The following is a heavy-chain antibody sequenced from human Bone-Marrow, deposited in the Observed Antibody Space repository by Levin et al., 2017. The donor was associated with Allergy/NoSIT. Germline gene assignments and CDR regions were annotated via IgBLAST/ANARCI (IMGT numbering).Heavy chain of an antibody. CDR2: IKSKTDGGTT. CDR3: TTDTTVTTYYYYYYYMDV. CDR1: GFTFSNAW. V-gene: IGHV3-15*01. Sequence: GGSLRLSCAASGFTFSNAWMSWVRQAPGKGLEWVGRIKSKTDGGTTDYAAPVKGRFTISRDDSKNTLYLQMNSLKTEDTAVYYCTTDTTVTTYYYYYYYMDVWGKGTTVTVSS. D-gene: IGHD4-17*01. J-gene: IGHJ6*03.